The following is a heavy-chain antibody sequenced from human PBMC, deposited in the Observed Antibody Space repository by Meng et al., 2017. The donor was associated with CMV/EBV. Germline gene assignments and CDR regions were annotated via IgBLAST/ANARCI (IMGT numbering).Heavy chain of an antibody. CDR1: GYTFTGYY. D-gene: IGHD2-2*02. CDR2: INPNSGST. Sequence: ASVKVSCKASGYTFTGYYMHWVRQAPGQGLEWMGWINPNSGSTNYAQKFQGRVTMTRDTSISTAYMELSRLRSDDTAVYYCAREVGELYQLLYGYNWFDPWGQGTLVTVSS. V-gene: IGHV1-2*02. CDR3: AREVGELYQLLYGYNWFDP. J-gene: IGHJ5*02.